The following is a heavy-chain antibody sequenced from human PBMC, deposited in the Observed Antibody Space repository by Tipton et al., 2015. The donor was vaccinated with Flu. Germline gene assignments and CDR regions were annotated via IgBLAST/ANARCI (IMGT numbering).Heavy chain of an antibody. CDR2: IYHSGST. J-gene: IGHJ2*01. Sequence: TLSLTCTVSGGSISRGSYYWNWFRQPPGKGLEWIGGIYHSGSTFYNPSLKSRVTISLDTSKNQFSLKLHAVTAADTAVYYCARDHEWRNRYFDLWGRGTLVAVSS. CDR1: GGSISRGSYY. CDR3: ARDHEWRNRYFDL. V-gene: IGHV4-61*02. D-gene: IGHD1-14*01.